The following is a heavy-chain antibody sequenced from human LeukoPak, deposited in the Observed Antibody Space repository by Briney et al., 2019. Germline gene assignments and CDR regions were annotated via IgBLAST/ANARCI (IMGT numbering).Heavy chain of an antibody. CDR1: GFTFSSYG. CDR2: MSYDGSNK. D-gene: IGHD5-18*01. CDR3: AKGRQLWLTLDY. Sequence: PGGSLRLSCVASGFTFSSYGMHWVRQAPGKGLEWVAVMSYDGSNKYYADSVKGRFTISRDNSKNTLYLQMNSLRAEDTAVYYCAKGRQLWLTLDYWGQGTLVTVSS. V-gene: IGHV3-30*18. J-gene: IGHJ4*02.